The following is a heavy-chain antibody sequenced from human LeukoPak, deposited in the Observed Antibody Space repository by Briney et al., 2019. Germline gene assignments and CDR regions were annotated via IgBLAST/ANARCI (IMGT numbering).Heavy chain of an antibody. D-gene: IGHD2-15*01. CDR1: GGSISSYY. CDR3: ASDIVVVVARSSGGY. CDR2: IYYSGST. Sequence: SETLSLTCTVSGGSISSYYWSWIRQPPGKGLEWIGYIYYSGSTKYKPSLKSRVTISVDTSKNQFSLKLSSVTAADTAVYYCASDIVVVVARSSGGYWGQGTLVTVSS. J-gene: IGHJ4*02. V-gene: IGHV4-59*01.